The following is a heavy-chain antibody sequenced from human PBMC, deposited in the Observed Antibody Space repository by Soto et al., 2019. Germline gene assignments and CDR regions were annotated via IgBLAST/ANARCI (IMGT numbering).Heavy chain of an antibody. D-gene: IGHD3-10*01. CDR2: IYYSGST. CDR1: GGSISSGGYY. CDR3: AREGQIRITMVRGVIPDLDPYYYGMDV. V-gene: IGHV4-31*03. J-gene: IGHJ6*02. Sequence: PSETLSLTCTVSGGSISSGGYYWSWIRQHPGKGLEWIGYIYYSGSTYYNPSLKSRVTISVDKSKNQFSLKLSSVTAADTAVYYCAREGQIRITMVRGVIPDLDPYYYGMDVWGQGTTVTVSS.